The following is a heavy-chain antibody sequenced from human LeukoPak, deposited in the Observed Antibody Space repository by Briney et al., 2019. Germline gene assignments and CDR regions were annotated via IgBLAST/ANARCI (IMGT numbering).Heavy chain of an antibody. CDR2: ISGSGGST. V-gene: IGHV3-23*01. D-gene: IGHD1-14*01. CDR1: GFTFSSYA. Sequence: GGSLRLSCAASGFTFSSYAMSWVRQAPGKGLEWVSAISGSGGSTYYADSVKGRFTISRDNSKNTLYLQMNSLRAEDTAVYYCAKVRARNYYYYGMDVWGQGTTVTVSS. J-gene: IGHJ6*02. CDR3: AKVRARNYYYYGMDV.